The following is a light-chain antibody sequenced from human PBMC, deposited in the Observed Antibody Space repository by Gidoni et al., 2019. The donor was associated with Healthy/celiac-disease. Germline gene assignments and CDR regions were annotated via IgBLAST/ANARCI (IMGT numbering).Light chain of an antibody. CDR1: QGISNY. J-gene: IGKJ3*01. V-gene: IGKV1-27*01. CDR3: QKYNSALFT. Sequence: DLQMTQSPSSLSASVGDRVTITCRASQGISNYLAWYQPKPGKVPKLLIYAASTLQSGVPSRFSGSGSGTDFTLTISSLQPEDVATYYCQKYNSALFTFGPGTKVEIK. CDR2: AAS.